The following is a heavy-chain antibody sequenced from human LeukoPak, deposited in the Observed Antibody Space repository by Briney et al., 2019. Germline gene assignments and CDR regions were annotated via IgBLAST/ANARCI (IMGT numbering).Heavy chain of an antibody. CDR1: GFTFSSYE. CDR2: ISSSGSTI. Sequence: EGSLRLSCAASGFTFSSYEMNWVRQAPGKGLEWVSYISSSGSTIYYADSVKGRFTISRDNAKDSLYLQMNSLRAEDTAVYYCARGHPNRWFDPWGQGTLVTVSS. J-gene: IGHJ5*02. D-gene: IGHD4/OR15-4a*01. V-gene: IGHV3-48*03. CDR3: ARGHPNRWFDP.